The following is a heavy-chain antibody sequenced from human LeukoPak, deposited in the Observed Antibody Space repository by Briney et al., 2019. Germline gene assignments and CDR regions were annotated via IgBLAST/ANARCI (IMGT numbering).Heavy chain of an antibody. CDR1: GYTFATYS. V-gene: IGHV1-18*01. CDR3: ARVRDNDYGDF. CDR2: ISAYNGNT. J-gene: IGHJ4*02. D-gene: IGHD2-15*01. Sequence: GASVKVSCKASGYTFATYSISWMRQAPGQGLEWMGWISAYNGNTNHAQKFQDRVTMTTDTSTSTAYMELRSLRSDDTAVYYCARVRDNDYGDFWGQGTLVTVSS.